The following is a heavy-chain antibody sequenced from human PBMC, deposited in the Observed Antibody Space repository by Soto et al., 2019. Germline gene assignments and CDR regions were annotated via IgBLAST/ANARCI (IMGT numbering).Heavy chain of an antibody. J-gene: IGHJ3*01. CDR2: VYSTGSV. CDR1: GGAIRRGGYH. Sequence: QVQLQESGPSLVKPSQTLSLTCNVSGGAIRRGGYHWVWIRQHPEKGLDWIGHVYSTGSVFYNPSLETRVDISLDKSNDCCSLQLTSVTAADTAIYYCARNPNVFGEYTVFDVWGHGTLVTVSS. CDR3: ARNPNVFGEYTVFDV. V-gene: IGHV4-31*03. D-gene: IGHD4-17*01.